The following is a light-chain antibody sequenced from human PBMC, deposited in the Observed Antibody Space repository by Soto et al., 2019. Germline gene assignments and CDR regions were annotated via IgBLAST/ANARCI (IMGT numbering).Light chain of an antibody. J-gene: IGKJ1*01. CDR3: QQYETFSGT. CDR2: GAS. CDR1: QSVSSN. Sequence: EIVITQSPATPSVSPGERATLSCRASQSVSSNLAWYQQKPGQAPRLLIYGASTRATGIPARFSGSGSGTKFTLTIASLQPDDFATYYCQQYETFSGTFGPGTKVDIK. V-gene: IGKV3-15*01.